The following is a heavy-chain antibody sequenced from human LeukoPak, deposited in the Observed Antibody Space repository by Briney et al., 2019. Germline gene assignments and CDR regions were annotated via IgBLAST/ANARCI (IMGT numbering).Heavy chain of an antibody. Sequence: AETLSLTCTFSGGSISSYYWSWIRQPAGKGLEWIGRIYTSGSTNYNPSLKSRVTISVDKSKNQFSLKLSSVTAADTAVYYCARDGALWDIVVVPAAAPRGAFDIWGQGTMVTVSS. D-gene: IGHD2-2*01. J-gene: IGHJ3*02. CDR1: GGSISSYY. CDR2: IYTSGST. V-gene: IGHV4-4*07. CDR3: ARDGALWDIVVVPAAAPRGAFDI.